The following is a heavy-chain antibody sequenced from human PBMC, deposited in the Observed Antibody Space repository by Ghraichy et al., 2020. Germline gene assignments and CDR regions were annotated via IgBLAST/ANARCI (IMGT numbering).Heavy chain of an antibody. CDR1: GFSFSNYW. CDR2: IDSDGTST. CDR3: ARSLTGPEY. Sequence: WGSLRLSCAATGFSFSNYWMHWVRQAPGKGLVWVSRIDSDGTSTDYADSVKGRFTISRDNARNMLYLQMNSLRVEDAAVYYCARSLTGPEYWGQGTQVTVSS. J-gene: IGHJ4*02. D-gene: IGHD1-14*01. V-gene: IGHV3-74*01.